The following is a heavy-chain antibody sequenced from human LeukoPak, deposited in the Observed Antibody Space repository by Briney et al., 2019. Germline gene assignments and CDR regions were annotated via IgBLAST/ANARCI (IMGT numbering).Heavy chain of an antibody. CDR3: GKTTTGYSSGRYPGWPVDY. D-gene: IGHD6-19*01. Sequence: PGGSLRLSCAASGFTFNSYAMYWVRQAPGKGLEWVSGIFGSGGSAHYADSVKGRFTISRDNSKNTVYLQMDSLRVEDTGVYYCGKTTTGYSSGRYPGWPVDYWGQGTLVTVSS. CDR2: IFGSGGSA. J-gene: IGHJ4*02. CDR1: GFTFNSYA. V-gene: IGHV3-23*01.